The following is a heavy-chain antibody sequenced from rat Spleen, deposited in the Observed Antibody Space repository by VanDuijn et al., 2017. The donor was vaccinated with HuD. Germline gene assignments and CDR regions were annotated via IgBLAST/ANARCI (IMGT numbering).Heavy chain of an antibody. V-gene: IGHV3-3*01. J-gene: IGHJ4*01. CDR1: GHSIASSYR. Sequence: EVQLQESGPGLVKPSQSLSLTCSVTGHSIASSYRWNWIRKFPGNRLEWMGYINSAGSTNYNPSLKSRISITRDTSKNQYFLQVNSVTTDDTATCYCARYIPGYYVMDAWGQGASVTVSS. CDR3: ARYIPGYYVMDA. D-gene: IGHD1-4*01. CDR2: INSAGST.